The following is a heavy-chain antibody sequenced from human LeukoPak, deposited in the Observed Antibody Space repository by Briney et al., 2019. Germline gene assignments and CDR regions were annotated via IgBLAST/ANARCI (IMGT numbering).Heavy chain of an antibody. CDR1: GYTFTSYG. CDR3: ASTYSSGWYFDY. J-gene: IGHJ4*02. D-gene: IGHD6-19*01. Sequence: ASVKVSCKASGYTFTSYGISWVRQAPGQGLEWMGWINPNSGGTNYAQKFQGRVTMTRDTSISTAYMELSRLRSDDTAVYYCASTYSSGWYFDYWGQGTLVTVSS. CDR2: INPNSGGT. V-gene: IGHV1-2*02.